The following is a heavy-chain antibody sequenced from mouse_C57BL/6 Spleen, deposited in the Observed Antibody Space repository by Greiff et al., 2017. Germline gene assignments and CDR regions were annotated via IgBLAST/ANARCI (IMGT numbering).Heavy chain of an antibody. CDR3: AWGRDYEFAY. Sequence: VQLQQSGAELARPGASVKLSCKASGYTFTSYGISWVKQRTGQGLEWIGNINPSNGGTNYNEKFKSKATLTVDKSSSTAYMQLSSLTSEDSAVYYCAWGRDYEFAYWGQGTLVTVSA. V-gene: IGHV1-81*01. D-gene: IGHD2-4*01. CDR2: INPSNGGT. CDR1: GYTFTSYG. J-gene: IGHJ3*01.